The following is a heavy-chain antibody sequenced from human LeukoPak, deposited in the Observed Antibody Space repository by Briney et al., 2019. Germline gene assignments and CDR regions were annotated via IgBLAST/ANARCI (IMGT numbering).Heavy chain of an antibody. J-gene: IGHJ4*02. V-gene: IGHV1-2*02. CDR3: ARAGDGYDTWDY. CDR1: GYTFTDYY. CDR2: INPNSGGT. D-gene: IGHD5-12*01. Sequence: ASVKVSCKASGYTFTDYYMHWVRQTPGQGPEWMGWINPNSGGTNYAQKFQGRVTMTRDTSISTAYMELSRLRSDDTAVYYCARAGDGYDTWDYWGQGTLVTVSS.